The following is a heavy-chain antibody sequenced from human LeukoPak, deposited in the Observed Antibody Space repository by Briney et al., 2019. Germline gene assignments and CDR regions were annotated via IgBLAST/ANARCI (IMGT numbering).Heavy chain of an antibody. V-gene: IGHV3-13*01. Sequence: PGGSLRLSCAASGFTFSSYDMHWVRQATGKGLEWVSAIGTAGDTYYPGSVKGRFTISRENAKNSLYLQMNSLRAGDTAVYYCARDRDVGAFDIWGQGTMVTVSS. J-gene: IGHJ3*02. D-gene: IGHD3-10*02. CDR2: IGTAGDT. CDR3: ARDRDVGAFDI. CDR1: GFTFSSYD.